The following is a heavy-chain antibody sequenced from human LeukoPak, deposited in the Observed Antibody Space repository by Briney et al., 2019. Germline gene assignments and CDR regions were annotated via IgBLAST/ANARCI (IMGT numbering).Heavy chain of an antibody. Sequence: GGSLRLSCAASGFTFSNAWMSWVRQAPGKGLEWVSVIYSGGSTYYADSVKGRFTISRDNSKNTLYLQMNSLRAEDTAVYYCASLYYSAGYWGQGTLVTVSS. D-gene: IGHD3-16*01. CDR3: ASLYYSAGY. CDR1: GFTFSNAW. CDR2: IYSGGST. J-gene: IGHJ4*02. V-gene: IGHV3-66*01.